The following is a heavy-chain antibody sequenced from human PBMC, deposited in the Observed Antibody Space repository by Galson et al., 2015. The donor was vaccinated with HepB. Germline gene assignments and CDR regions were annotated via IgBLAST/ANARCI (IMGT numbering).Heavy chain of an antibody. CDR2: ISYDGSNK. Sequence: SLRLSCAASGFTFSSYAMHWVRQAPGKGLEWVAVISYDGSNKYYADSVKGRFTISRDNSKNTLYLQMNSLRAEDTAVYYCAREYPYSSSWYSGFDYWGQGTLVTVSS. J-gene: IGHJ4*02. CDR3: AREYPYSSSWYSGFDY. V-gene: IGHV3-30-3*01. CDR1: GFTFSSYA. D-gene: IGHD6-13*01.